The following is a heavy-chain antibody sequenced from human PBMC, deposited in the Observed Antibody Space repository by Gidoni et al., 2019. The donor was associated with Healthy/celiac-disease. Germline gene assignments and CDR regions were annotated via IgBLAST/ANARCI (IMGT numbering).Heavy chain of an antibody. Sequence: QVQLVQSGAEVKKPGASVKVSCQASGYTFTSYARHWVRQAPGQRLEWMGWINPGNGNTKYSQKCQGRVTITRDTSASTAYMELSSLRSEDTAVYYCARADCSSTSCYLLFSMDVWGQGTTVTVSS. D-gene: IGHD2-2*01. CDR3: ARADCSSTSCYLLFSMDV. CDR2: INPGNGNT. V-gene: IGHV1-3*01. CDR1: GYTFTSYA. J-gene: IGHJ6*02.